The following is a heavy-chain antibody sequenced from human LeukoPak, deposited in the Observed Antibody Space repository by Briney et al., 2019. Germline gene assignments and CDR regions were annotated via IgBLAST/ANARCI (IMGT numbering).Heavy chain of an antibody. V-gene: IGHV1-2*04. CDR3: ARGHSRLGFDY. Sequence: ASVTVSCKTSGYTFIGYYIHWVRQAPGHGLEWMGWINPNSGDTNRAQKFQGWVTLTRDTSVSTAYMELSRLRSDDKAVYYCARGHSRLGFDYWGQGTLVTVSS. CDR2: INPNSGDT. D-gene: IGHD3-16*01. CDR1: GYTFIGYY. J-gene: IGHJ4*02.